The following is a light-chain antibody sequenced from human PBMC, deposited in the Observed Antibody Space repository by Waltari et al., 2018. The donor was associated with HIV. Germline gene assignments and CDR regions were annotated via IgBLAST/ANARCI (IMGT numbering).Light chain of an antibody. CDR1: SRDVGGYNY. CDR2: EVT. Sequence: QSALTQPPSASGSPGQSVTISSTGTSRDVGGYNYVSWYQQHPDKAPKLMIYEVTKRPSGVPDRFSGSKSGNTASLTISGLQAEDEADYYCSSYAGSNTFVFGTGTKVTVL. J-gene: IGLJ1*01. V-gene: IGLV2-8*01. CDR3: SSYAGSNTFV.